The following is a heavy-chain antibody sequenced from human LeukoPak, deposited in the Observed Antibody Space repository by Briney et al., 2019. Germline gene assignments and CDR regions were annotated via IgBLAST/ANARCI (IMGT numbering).Heavy chain of an antibody. CDR2: ISGSGSGGST. CDR3: AKAATYYYDSSGYYYGYYFDY. V-gene: IGHV3-23*01. CDR1: GFTFSSSA. J-gene: IGHJ4*02. D-gene: IGHD3-22*01. Sequence: GGSLRLSCAASGFTFSSSAMSWVRQAPGKGLEWVSNISGSGSGGSTYYADSVKGRFTISRDNSKNTLYLQMNSLRAEDTAVYYCAKAATYYYDSSGYYYGYYFDYWGQGTLVTVSS.